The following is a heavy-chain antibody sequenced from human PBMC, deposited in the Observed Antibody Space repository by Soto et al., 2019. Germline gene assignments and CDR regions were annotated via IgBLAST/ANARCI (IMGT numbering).Heavy chain of an antibody. CDR2: IYYTGST. CDR3: AGEVAVAGTQLDD. J-gene: IGHJ4*02. Sequence: SETLSLTCTVSGGSLSSGGYYWSWIRQHPGKGLEWIGYIYYTGSTYYNPSLKNRVTISVDTSKNQFSLKLNSVTAADTAVYYCAGEVAVAGTQLDDWGQGTLVTVSS. V-gene: IGHV4-31*03. D-gene: IGHD6-19*01. CDR1: GGSLSSGGYY.